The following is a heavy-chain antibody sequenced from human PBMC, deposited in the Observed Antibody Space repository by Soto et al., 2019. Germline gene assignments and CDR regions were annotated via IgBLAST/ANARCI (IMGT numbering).Heavy chain of an antibody. CDR1: GFTFSSYA. CDR2: ISGSGGST. Sequence: EVQLLESGGGLVQPGGSLRLSCAASGFTFSSYAMSWVRQAPGKGLEWVSAISGSGGSTYYADSVKGRFTISRDNSKNSLYLQMNSLRAEDTAVYYCARVDTARYGMDVWGQGTTVTVSS. CDR3: ARVDTARYGMDV. J-gene: IGHJ6*02. V-gene: IGHV3-23*01. D-gene: IGHD5-18*01.